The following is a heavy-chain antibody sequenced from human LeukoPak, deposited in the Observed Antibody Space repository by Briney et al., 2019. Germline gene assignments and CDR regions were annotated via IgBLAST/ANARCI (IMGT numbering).Heavy chain of an antibody. Sequence: SQTLSPTCTVSGGSISSGGYYWSWIRQHPGKGLEWIGYIYYSGSTYYNPSLKSRVTISVDTSKNQFSLKLSSVTAADTAVYYCARMGYYYGSGSYNWFDPWAREPWSPSPQ. V-gene: IGHV4-31*03. CDR1: GGSISSGGYY. J-gene: IGHJ5*02. CDR2: IYYSGST. CDR3: ARMGYYYGSGSYNWFDP. D-gene: IGHD3-10*01.